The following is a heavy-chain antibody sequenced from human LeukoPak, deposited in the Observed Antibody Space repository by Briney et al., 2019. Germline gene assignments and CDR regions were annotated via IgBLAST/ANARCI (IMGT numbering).Heavy chain of an antibody. V-gene: IGHV1-46*01. CDR2: INPSGGST. D-gene: IGHD5-12*01. J-gene: IGHJ4*02. CDR3: AREGEIGYDLSDY. CDR1: GYTFTNYY. Sequence: ASVKVSFKASGYTFTNYYMNWVRQAPGQGLEWMGIINPSGGSTSYAQKFQGRVTVTRDTSTSTVYMELSSLRSEDTAMYYCAREGEIGYDLSDYWGQGTLVTVSS.